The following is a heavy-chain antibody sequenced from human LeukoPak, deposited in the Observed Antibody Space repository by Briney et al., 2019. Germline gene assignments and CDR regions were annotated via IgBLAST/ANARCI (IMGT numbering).Heavy chain of an antibody. D-gene: IGHD3-22*01. V-gene: IGHV3-7*01. CDR1: GFTFSSYA. J-gene: IGHJ4*02. CDR2: IKQDGSEK. Sequence: GGSLRLSCAASGFTFSSYAMSWVRQAPGKGLEWVANIKQDGSEKYYVDSVKGRFTISRDNAKNSLYLQMNSLRAEDTAVYYCARDLLYDSSGYLTTSYDYWGQGTLVTVSS. CDR3: ARDLLYDSSGYLTTSYDY.